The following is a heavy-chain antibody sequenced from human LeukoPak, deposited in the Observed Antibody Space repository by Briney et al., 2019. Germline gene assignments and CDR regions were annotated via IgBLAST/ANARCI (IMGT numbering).Heavy chain of an antibody. CDR3: ARGNYESSAYFDY. V-gene: IGHV3-33*01. D-gene: IGHD3-22*01. Sequence: GGSLRLSCAASGFTFSNYGMHWVRQAPGKGLECVAVIWYDGSNKYYADSVKGRFTISRDNSKNTLHLQMNSLRAEDTAVYYCARGNYESSAYFDYWGQGTLVTVSS. CDR2: IWYDGSNK. CDR1: GFTFSNYG. J-gene: IGHJ4*02.